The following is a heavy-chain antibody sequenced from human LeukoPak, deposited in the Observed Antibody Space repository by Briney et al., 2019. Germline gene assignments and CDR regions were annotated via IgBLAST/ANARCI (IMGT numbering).Heavy chain of an antibody. Sequence: GGSLRLSCAASGFTFSSYWMSWVRQAPGKGLEWVANIKQDGSEKDYVDSVKGRFTISRDNAKNSLYLQMNSLRAEDTAVYYCARDSAGAVWAFDIWGQGTMVTVSS. CDR2: IKQDGSEK. D-gene: IGHD3-16*01. V-gene: IGHV3-7*01. CDR1: GFTFSSYW. J-gene: IGHJ3*02. CDR3: ARDSAGAVWAFDI.